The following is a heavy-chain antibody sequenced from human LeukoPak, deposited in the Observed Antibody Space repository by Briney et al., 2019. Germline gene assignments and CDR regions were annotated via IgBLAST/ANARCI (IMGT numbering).Heavy chain of an antibody. J-gene: IGHJ4*02. Sequence: SETLSLTCTVSGGSISSYYWSWIRQPPGKALEWIGYIYYSGTTNYNPSLESRVTISVDTSKNQFSLKLSSVTAADTAVYYCARDNSGYCSGGSCYHFDYWGQGTLVTVSS. V-gene: IGHV4-59*01. D-gene: IGHD2-15*01. CDR2: IYYSGTT. CDR3: ARDNSGYCSGGSCYHFDY. CDR1: GGSISSYY.